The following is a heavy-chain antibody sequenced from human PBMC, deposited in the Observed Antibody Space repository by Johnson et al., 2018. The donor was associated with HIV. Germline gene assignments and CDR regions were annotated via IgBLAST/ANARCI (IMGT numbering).Heavy chain of an antibody. CDR3: ARACRDGYTCDVYDI. V-gene: IGHV3-7*01. J-gene: IGHJ3*02. CDR1: GFTFSSYW. Sequence: EVQVVESGGGLVQPGGSLRLSCVASGFTFSSYWMSWVRQAPGKGLEWVANIKKDGSDKYYVDSVKGRFTISRDNAKNSLYLQINGLRAEDMAVYYCARACRDGYTCDVYDIWGQGTMVTVSS. CDR2: IKKDGSDK. D-gene: IGHD5-24*01.